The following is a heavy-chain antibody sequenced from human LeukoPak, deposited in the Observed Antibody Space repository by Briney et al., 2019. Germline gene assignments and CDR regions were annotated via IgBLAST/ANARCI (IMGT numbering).Heavy chain of an antibody. D-gene: IGHD5-12*01. Sequence: SGPTLVNPTQTLTLTCTFSGFSLSTSGVGVGWIRQPPGKALEWLALIYWNDDKRYSPSLKSRLTISKDTSKNQVVLTTTNMDPVDTATYYCARSYSDYDYFNNWFDPWGQGALVTVSS. V-gene: IGHV2-5*01. CDR1: GFSLSTSGVG. CDR2: IYWNDDK. CDR3: ARSYSDYDYFNNWFDP. J-gene: IGHJ5*02.